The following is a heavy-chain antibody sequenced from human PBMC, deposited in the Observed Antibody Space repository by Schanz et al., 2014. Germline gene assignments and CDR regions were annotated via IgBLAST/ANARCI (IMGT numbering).Heavy chain of an antibody. Sequence: EVQLLESGGGLVQPGGSLRLSCAASGFTFSYYSLNWVRQAPGKGLEWLSYTKAGGRDIHYADSVKGRFTISRDNSKKTLYVQMNSLRAEDTAVYYCARDRPSGYALDFWGQGTLVTVSS. CDR3: ARDRPSGYALDF. CDR1: GFTFSYYS. D-gene: IGHD5-12*01. V-gene: IGHV3-48*01. CDR2: TKAGGRDI. J-gene: IGHJ4*02.